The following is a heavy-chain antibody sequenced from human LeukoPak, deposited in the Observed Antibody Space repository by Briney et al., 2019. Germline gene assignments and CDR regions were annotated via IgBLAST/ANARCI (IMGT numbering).Heavy chain of an antibody. CDR1: GFNFRSFI. D-gene: IGHD3-16*01. CDR2: ITGTSNYR. CDR3: AIWETDQGGEFDP. V-gene: IGHV3-21*01. Sequence: PGGSLRLSCAASGFNFRSFIMNWVRQAPGKGLEWVSSITGTSNYRYYSVSVKGRFTISRDNARNSLYLQMNGLRVEDTAVYFCAIWETDQGGEFDPWGQGTLVTVSS. J-gene: IGHJ5*02.